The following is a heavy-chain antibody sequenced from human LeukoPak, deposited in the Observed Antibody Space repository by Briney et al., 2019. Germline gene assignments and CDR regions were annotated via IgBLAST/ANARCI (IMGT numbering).Heavy chain of an antibody. Sequence: GESLKISCKGSGYSFTSYWIGWVRQMPGKGLEWMGIIYPGDSDTRYSPSFQGQVTISADKSISTAYLQGSSLKASDTAMYYYARLRSSGWYGNDYWGQGTLVTVSS. D-gene: IGHD6-19*01. CDR2: IYPGDSDT. CDR1: GYSFTSYW. J-gene: IGHJ4*02. V-gene: IGHV5-51*01. CDR3: ARLRSSGWYGNDY.